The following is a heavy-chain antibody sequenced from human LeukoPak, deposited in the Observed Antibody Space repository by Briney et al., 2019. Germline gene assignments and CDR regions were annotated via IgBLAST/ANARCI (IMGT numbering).Heavy chain of an antibody. D-gene: IGHD1-26*01. CDR3: ARRDYSGSYFDY. Sequence: SETLSLICTVSGGSISSSSHYWGWIRQAPGKGLEWIGNIYYRGGTYYNPSLKSRVTMSVDTSKNQFSLKLSSVTAADTAVYYCARRDYSGSYFDYWGQGTLVTVSS. J-gene: IGHJ4*02. CDR2: IYYRGGT. CDR1: GGSISSSSHY. V-gene: IGHV4-39*01.